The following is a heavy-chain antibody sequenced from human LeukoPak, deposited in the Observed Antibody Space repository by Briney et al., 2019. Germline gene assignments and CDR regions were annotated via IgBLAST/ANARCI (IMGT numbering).Heavy chain of an antibody. J-gene: IGHJ3*02. Sequence: GGSLRLSCAASGFAFSSHTMHWVRQAPGKGLDWVALISYDEDNKFYTDSVKGRFTISRDNPKNTLYLQMDSLRTEDTAVYYCASEFRSGHMGRDAFGIWGQGTMVTVSS. D-gene: IGHD2-15*01. CDR2: ISYDEDNK. V-gene: IGHV3-30-3*01. CDR1: GFAFSSHT. CDR3: ASEFRSGHMGRDAFGI.